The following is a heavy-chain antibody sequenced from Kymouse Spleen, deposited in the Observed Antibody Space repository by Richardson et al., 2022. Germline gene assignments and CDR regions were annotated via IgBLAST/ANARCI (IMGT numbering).Heavy chain of an antibody. D-gene: IGHD3-9*01. CDR3: ARDWNYDILTGYYNVLYWYFDL. Sequence: QVQLVESGGGLVKPGGSLRLSCAASGFTFSDYYMSWIRQAPGKGLEWVSYISSSGSTIYYADSVKGRFTISRDNAKNSLYLQMNSLRAEDTAVYYCARDWNYDILTGYYNVLYWYFDLWGRGTLVTVSS. J-gene: IGHJ2*01. V-gene: IGHV3-11*01. CDR2: ISSSGSTI. CDR1: GFTFSDYY.